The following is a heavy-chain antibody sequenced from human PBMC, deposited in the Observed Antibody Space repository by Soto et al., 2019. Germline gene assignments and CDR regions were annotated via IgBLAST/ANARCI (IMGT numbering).Heavy chain of an antibody. CDR1: GYTFTSYG. CDR2: ISAYNGNT. J-gene: IGHJ3*02. V-gene: IGHV1-18*01. CDR3: ARGTLRFLEWLFGGAFDI. D-gene: IGHD3-3*01. Sequence: ASVKVSCKASGYTFTSYGISWVRQAPGQGLEWMGWISAYNGNTNYAQKLQGRVTMTTDTSTSTAYMELRSLRCDDTAVYYCARGTLRFLEWLFGGAFDIWGQGTMVTVS.